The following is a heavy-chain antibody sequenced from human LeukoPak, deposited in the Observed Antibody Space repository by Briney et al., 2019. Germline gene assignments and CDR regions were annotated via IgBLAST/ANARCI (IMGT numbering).Heavy chain of an antibody. D-gene: IGHD3-10*01. Sequence: GGSLRLSCAASGFTFSSYAMSWVRQAPGKGLEWVSAISGSGGSTYYADSVKGRFTISRDNSKNTLYLQMNSLAGDETAVDCCAKDSRVLWFGELMIWGQGTPVTVPS. CDR3: AKDSRVLWFGELMI. CDR2: ISGSGGST. V-gene: IGHV3-23*01. J-gene: IGHJ4*02. CDR1: GFTFSSYA.